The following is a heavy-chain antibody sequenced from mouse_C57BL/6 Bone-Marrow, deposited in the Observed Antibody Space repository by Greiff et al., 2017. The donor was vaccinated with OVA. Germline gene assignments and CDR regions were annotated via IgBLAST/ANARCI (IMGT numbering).Heavy chain of an antibody. CDR2: INPYNGGT. CDR1: GYTFTDYY. D-gene: IGHD2-2*01. J-gene: IGHJ4*01. V-gene: IGHV1-19*01. CDR3: ARRRRLRRGIDYAMDY. Sequence: VQLQQSGPVLVKPGASVKMSCKASGYTFTDYYMNWVKQSHGKSLEWIGVINPYNGGTSYNQKFKGKATLTVDKSSSTAYMELNSLTSEDSAVYYCARRRRLRRGIDYAMDYWGQGTSVTVSS.